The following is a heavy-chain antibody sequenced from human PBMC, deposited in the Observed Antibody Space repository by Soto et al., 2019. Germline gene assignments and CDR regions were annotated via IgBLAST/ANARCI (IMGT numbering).Heavy chain of an antibody. CDR3: ARTPRGYSGYDPKRFDF. CDR1: GDSISSSSYF. V-gene: IGHV4-39*01. J-gene: IGHJ4*01. CDR2: LYYSGST. D-gene: IGHD5-12*01. Sequence: PSETLSLTCTVSGDSISSSSYFWGWIRQPPGKGLEWIGNLYYSGSTYYNPSLKSRVTISIDTSKTQFSLRLCSVTAVDTAVYYCARTPRGYSGYDPKRFDFWGHGTLVTVSS.